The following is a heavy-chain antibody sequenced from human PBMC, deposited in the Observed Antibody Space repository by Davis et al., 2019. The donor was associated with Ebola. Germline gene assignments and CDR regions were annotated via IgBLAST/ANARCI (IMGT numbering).Heavy chain of an antibody. Sequence: PGGSLRLSCAASGFTFTNAWMSWVRQAPGKGLEWVGRIKSKADGGTTDYAAPVKGRFTISRDDSKNTLYLQMNSLKTEDKAVYYCTTDDRRGSYGGYWGQGTLVTVSS. D-gene: IGHD1-26*01. V-gene: IGHV3-15*01. CDR3: TTDDRRGSYGGY. CDR1: GFTFTNAW. J-gene: IGHJ4*02. CDR2: IKSKADGGTT.